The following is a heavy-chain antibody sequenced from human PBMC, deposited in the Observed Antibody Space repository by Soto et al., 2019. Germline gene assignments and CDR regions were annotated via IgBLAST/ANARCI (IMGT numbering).Heavy chain of an antibody. V-gene: IGHV3-30*18. J-gene: IGHJ5*02. Sequence: GGSLRLSCAASGFTFSSYGMHWVRQAPGKGLEWVAVISYDGSNKYYADSVKGRFTISRDNSKNTLYLQMNSLRAEDTAVYYCAKDPRVMVTMVRGVIRWFDPWGQGTLVTVSS. CDR2: ISYDGSNK. D-gene: IGHD3-10*01. CDR1: GFTFSSYG. CDR3: AKDPRVMVTMVRGVIRWFDP.